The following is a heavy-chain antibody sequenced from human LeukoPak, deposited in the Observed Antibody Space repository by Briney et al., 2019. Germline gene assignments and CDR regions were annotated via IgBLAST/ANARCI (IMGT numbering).Heavy chain of an antibody. CDR3: ARDLRPLLWFGESFGYYGMDV. D-gene: IGHD3-10*01. V-gene: IGHV3-21*01. J-gene: IGHJ6*02. CDR2: ISSSSSYI. CDR1: GFTFSSYS. Sequence: GGSLRLSCAAPGFTFSSYSMNWVRQAPGKGLEWVSSISSSSSYIYYADSVKGRFTISRDNAKNSLYLQMNSLRAEDTAVYYCARDLRPLLWFGESFGYYGMDVWGQGTTVTVSS.